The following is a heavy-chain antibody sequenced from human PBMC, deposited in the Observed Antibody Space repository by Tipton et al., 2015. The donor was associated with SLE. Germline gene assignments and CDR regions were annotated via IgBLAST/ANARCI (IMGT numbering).Heavy chain of an antibody. CDR2: IYYSGST. V-gene: IGHV4-59*11. CDR3: ARDQLEARGGVWFDP. Sequence: LRLSCTVSGASITSHYWGWIRQPPGKVLEWIGYIYYSGSTNCNPSLKSRVTISVDTSNNQFSLKLSAVTAADTAVYYCARDQLEARGGVWFDPWGQGTLVTVSS. J-gene: IGHJ5*02. D-gene: IGHD3-16*01. CDR1: GASITSHY.